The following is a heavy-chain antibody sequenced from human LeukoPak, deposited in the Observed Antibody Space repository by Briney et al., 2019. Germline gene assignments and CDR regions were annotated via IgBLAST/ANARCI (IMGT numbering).Heavy chain of an antibody. Sequence: PSETLSLTCAVYGGSFSGYYWSWIRQPPGKGLEWIGEINHSGSTYYNPSLKSRVTISVDTSKNQFSLKLSSVTAADTAVYYCARAPYYYDSSGQTAFDYWGQGTLVTVSS. CDR2: INHSGST. J-gene: IGHJ4*02. CDR3: ARAPYYYDSSGQTAFDY. V-gene: IGHV4-34*01. D-gene: IGHD3-22*01. CDR1: GGSFSGYY.